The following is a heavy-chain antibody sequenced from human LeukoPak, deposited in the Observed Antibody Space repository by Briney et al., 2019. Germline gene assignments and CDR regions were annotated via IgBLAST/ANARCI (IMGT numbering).Heavy chain of an antibody. J-gene: IGHJ6*03. CDR1: GFTFSSYS. V-gene: IGHV3-48*04. D-gene: IGHD1-26*01. CDR3: ARDRSGSYRYYYYYMDV. Sequence: GGSLRLSCAASGFTFSSYSMNWVRQAPGKGLEWVSYISSSSSTIYYADSVKGRFTISRDNAKNSLYLQMNSLRAEDTAVYYCARDRSGSYRYYYYYMDVWGKGTTVTISS. CDR2: ISSSSSTI.